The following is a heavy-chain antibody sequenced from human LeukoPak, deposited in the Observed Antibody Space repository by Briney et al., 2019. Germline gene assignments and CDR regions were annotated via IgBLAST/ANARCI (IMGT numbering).Heavy chain of an antibody. CDR1: GFTFSTYA. D-gene: IGHD1-26*01. CDR2: ISSNGGST. V-gene: IGHV3-64*01. J-gene: IGHJ3*02. Sequence: GRSLRLSCAASGFTFSTYAMHWVRQAPGKGLEYVSGISSNGGSTYYANSVKGRFSTSRDNSKNTLNLQVGSLRAEDMAVYYCARGDTGSFRDAFDIWGQGTMVTVSS. CDR3: ARGDTGSFRDAFDI.